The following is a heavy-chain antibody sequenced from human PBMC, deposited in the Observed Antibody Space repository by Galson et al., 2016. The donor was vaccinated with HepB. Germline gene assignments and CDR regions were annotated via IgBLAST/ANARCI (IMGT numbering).Heavy chain of an antibody. Sequence: SVKVSCKASGYTFTGYYMHWVRQAPGQGLEWMAWLSANSGATNYAQKFQGWVTMTRATSISTAYMELSRLRSDDTAVYYCARERCIPVAGTLGNWFDPWGQGTLVTVSS. J-gene: IGHJ5*02. D-gene: IGHD6-19*01. CDR2: LSANSGAT. CDR3: ARERCIPVAGTLGNWFDP. V-gene: IGHV1-2*04. CDR1: GYTFTGYY.